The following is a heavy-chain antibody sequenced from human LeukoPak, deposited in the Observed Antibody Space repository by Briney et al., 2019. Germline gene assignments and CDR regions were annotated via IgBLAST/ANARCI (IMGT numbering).Heavy chain of an antibody. V-gene: IGHV4-34*01. Sequence: PSETLSLTCAAYGGSFSGYYWSWIRQPPGKGLEWIGEINHSGSTNYNPSLKSRVTISVDTSKNQFSLKLSSVTAADTAVYYCARVSRGETYYDFWSGYPGGWFDPWGQGTLVTVSS. CDR2: INHSGST. D-gene: IGHD3-3*01. CDR3: ARVSRGETYYDFWSGYPGGWFDP. J-gene: IGHJ5*02. CDR1: GGSFSGYY.